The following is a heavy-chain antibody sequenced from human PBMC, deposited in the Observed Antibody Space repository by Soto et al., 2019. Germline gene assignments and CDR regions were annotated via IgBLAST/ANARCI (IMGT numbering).Heavy chain of an antibody. CDR2: IYYSGST. CDR3: ARLIGSSSIDY. J-gene: IGHJ4*01. D-gene: IGHD6-13*01. CDR1: GGSISSGGYY. V-gene: IGHV4-31*03. Sequence: SETLSLTCTVSGGSISSGGYYWSWIRQHPGKGLEWIGYIYYSGSTYYNPSLKSRVTISVDTSKNQFSLKLSSVTAADTAVYYCARLIGSSSIDYWGQGTLVTVSS.